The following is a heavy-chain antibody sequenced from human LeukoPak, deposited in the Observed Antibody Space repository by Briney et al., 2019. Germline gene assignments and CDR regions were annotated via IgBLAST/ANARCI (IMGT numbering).Heavy chain of an antibody. Sequence: ASVKVFCKASGYTFTSYGISWVRQAPGQGVEWMGWISAYNGNTNYAQKLQGRVTMTTDTSTSPAYMELRSLRSDDTAVYYCARDLSTTGTPKYGMDVWGQGSTVTVPS. CDR2: ISAYNGNT. CDR1: GYTFTSYG. D-gene: IGHD1-1*01. V-gene: IGHV1-18*01. J-gene: IGHJ6*02. CDR3: ARDLSTTGTPKYGMDV.